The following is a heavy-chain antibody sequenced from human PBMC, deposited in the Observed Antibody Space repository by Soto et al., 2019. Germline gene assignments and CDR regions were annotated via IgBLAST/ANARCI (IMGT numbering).Heavy chain of an antibody. J-gene: IGHJ5*02. Sequence: GGSLRLSCTASGFIFNSYGMHWVRQAPGKGLEWVALISYDATNKYYADSVKGRFTVSRDNSNNALHVQVNSLRPEDTAMCVCAKGLDDHNYWSGHDTRWFDAWDKRT. V-gene: IGHV3-30*18. CDR1: GFIFNSYG. D-gene: IGHD3-3*01. CDR3: AKGLDDHNYWSGHDTRWFDA. CDR2: ISYDATNK.